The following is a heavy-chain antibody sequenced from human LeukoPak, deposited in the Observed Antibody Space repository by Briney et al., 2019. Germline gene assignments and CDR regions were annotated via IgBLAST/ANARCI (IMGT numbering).Heavy chain of an antibody. V-gene: IGHV1-18*01. D-gene: IGHD3-22*01. CDR2: VSAYNGRT. CDR1: GYTFTGYA. CDR3: ARVDLAWDSTGYFRAANDY. Sequence: ASVKVSCKAWGYTFTGYAIGWVRQAPGQGLEWVGWVSAYNGRTNYEQKFQGRVTMTTDTPTSTGYMELRSLTSDDTAVYYCARVDLAWDSTGYFRAANDYWGQGTLVTVSS. J-gene: IGHJ4*02.